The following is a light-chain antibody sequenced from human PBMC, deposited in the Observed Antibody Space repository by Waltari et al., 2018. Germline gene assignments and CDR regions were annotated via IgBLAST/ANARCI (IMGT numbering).Light chain of an antibody. J-gene: IGLJ1*01. CDR1: PANIAYIP. CDR3: ATWDDSLNGYV. CDR2: KTF. V-gene: IGLV1-44*01. Sequence: QSVLTQPPSASGSPGQSLTVPCSGNPANIAYIPVNWYQQLPGAAPKLLINKTFQRPSGVPDRFSGSKSGMSASLAISGLLSEDEATYYCATWDDSLNGYVFGTGTNVSVL.